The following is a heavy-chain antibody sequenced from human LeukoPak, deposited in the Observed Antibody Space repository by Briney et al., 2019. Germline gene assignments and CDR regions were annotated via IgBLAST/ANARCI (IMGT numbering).Heavy chain of an antibody. J-gene: IGHJ3*02. D-gene: IGHD1-26*01. V-gene: IGHV4-59*12. CDR2: IYYSGST. Sequence: PSETLSLTCTVSGGSISSYYWSWIRQPPGKGLEWIGYIYYSGSTNYNPSLKSRVTISVDTSKNQFSLKLSSVTAADMAVYYCARGRIIGSVGFDDAFDICGQGTMVTVSS. CDR3: ARGRIIGSVGFDDAFDI. CDR1: GGSISSYY.